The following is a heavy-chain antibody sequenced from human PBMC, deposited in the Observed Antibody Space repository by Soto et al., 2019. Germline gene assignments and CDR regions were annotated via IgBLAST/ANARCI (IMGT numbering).Heavy chain of an antibody. D-gene: IGHD3-9*01. J-gene: IGHJ6*02. CDR1: GGSISSGDYF. CDR3: ARGLVIRPYYYHGMDV. CDR2: ISSIGST. V-gene: IGHV4-30-4*01. Sequence: QVQLQESGPGLVKPSQTLSLTCTVSGGSISSGDYFWSWIGQSPGKGLEWIGYISSIGSTYYNPSLKSRVSVSRDTSKNQFSLKLSSVTTTDTAVYYCARGLVIRPYYYHGMDVWGQGTTVTVSS.